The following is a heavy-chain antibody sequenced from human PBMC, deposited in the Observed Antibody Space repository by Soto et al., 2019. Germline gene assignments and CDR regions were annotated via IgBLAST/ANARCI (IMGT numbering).Heavy chain of an antibody. CDR2: VEYGGST. V-gene: IGHV4-39*01. CDR3: ARHVRGAVTMNWFDP. J-gene: IGHJ5*02. D-gene: IGHD3-10*02. CDR1: GGSIISSNFY. Sequence: QLQESGPGLVKPSETLSLTCTVSGGSIISSNFYWGWIRQPPGKGLEWIGSVEYGGSTYDNPSLKSRVTLSADTSKNQFSLKLTSVTAADTAIYSCARHVRGAVTMNWFDPWGHGTLVTVYS.